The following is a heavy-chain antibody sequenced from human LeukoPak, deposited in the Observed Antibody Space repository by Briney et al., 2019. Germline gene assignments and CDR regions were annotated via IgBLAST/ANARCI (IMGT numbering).Heavy chain of an antibody. J-gene: IGHJ4*02. CDR2: MYNSGST. CDR3: ARHVYGRHQLQAYHFDY. V-gene: IGHV4-38-2*01. Sequence: SETLSLTCDVSGYSISSGHYWGWIRQSPGKGLEWIASMYNSGSTYFKSSLKSRVTISLDTPKNQFSLTLNSVTAADTAVYYCARHVYGRHQLQAYHFDYWDQGILVTVSS. D-gene: IGHD2-2*01. CDR1: GYSISSGHY.